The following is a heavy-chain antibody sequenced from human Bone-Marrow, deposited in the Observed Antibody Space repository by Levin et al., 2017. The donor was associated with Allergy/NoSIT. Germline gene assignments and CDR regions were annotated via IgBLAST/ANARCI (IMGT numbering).Heavy chain of an antibody. Sequence: SQTLSLTCAVYGGSFSGYYWSWIRQPPGKGLEWIGEINHSGSTNYNPSLKSRVTISVDTSKNQFSLKLSSVTAADTAVYYCASKPHIVVVPGWFDPWGQGTLVTVSS. J-gene: IGHJ5*02. CDR2: INHSGST. CDR3: ASKPHIVVVPGWFDP. CDR1: GGSFSGYY. D-gene: IGHD2-21*02. V-gene: IGHV4-34*01.